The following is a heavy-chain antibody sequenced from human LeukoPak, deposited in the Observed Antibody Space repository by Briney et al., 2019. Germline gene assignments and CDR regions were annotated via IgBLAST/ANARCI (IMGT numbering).Heavy chain of an antibody. CDR2: IYYSGST. D-gene: IGHD2-21*02. Sequence: SETLSLTCTVSGGSISSSGYYWGWIRQPPGKGLEWIGSIYYSGSTYYNPSLKSRVTISVDTSKNQFSLRLNSVNAADTAVYYCARDHYHKIHSVMVTAPDFWGQGTLVIVSS. V-gene: IGHV4-39*02. J-gene: IGHJ4*02. CDR1: GGSISSSGYY. CDR3: ARDHYHKIHSVMVTAPDF.